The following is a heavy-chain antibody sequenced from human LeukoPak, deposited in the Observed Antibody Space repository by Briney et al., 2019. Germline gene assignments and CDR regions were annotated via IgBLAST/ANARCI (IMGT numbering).Heavy chain of an antibody. CDR2: ISYGETEK. V-gene: IGHV3-30*02. J-gene: IGHJ4*02. Sequence: GGSLRLSCAASGLTFDHYVMHWVRQAPGKGLEWVAFISYGETEKQYADSVKGRFTISRDDSKNTLFLQMNSLRDEDTAIYYCAKVHGWGRQLGYYFDYWGQGTLVTVSS. CDR1: GLTFDHYV. D-gene: IGHD2-15*01. CDR3: AKVHGWGRQLGYYFDY.